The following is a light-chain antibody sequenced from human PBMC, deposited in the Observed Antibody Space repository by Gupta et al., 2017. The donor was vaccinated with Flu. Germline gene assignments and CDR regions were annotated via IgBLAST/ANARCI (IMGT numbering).Light chain of an antibody. CDR1: QGISSY. CDR3: QQDDSYPWT. Sequence: PTSCSASTRDRVTITCLASQGISSYLAWYQQKPGKAPKLLIYAASTLQSGVPSRFSGSGSGTDFTLTISCLQSEDFATYYCQQDDSYPWTFGQGTKVEIK. V-gene: IGKV1-8*01. CDR2: AAS. J-gene: IGKJ1*01.